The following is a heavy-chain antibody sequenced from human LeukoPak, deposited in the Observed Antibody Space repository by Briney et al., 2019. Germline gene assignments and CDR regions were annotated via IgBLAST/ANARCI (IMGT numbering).Heavy chain of an antibody. CDR2: FDTGFGT. Sequence: GGSLSLSCAASGFTFSTASLNWVRRAPGRGLEWVSAFDTGFGTYYPDSLKGRFTISRDNSKNTLFLQMNSLRAEVTAVYYCARSSGWWSLDYWGQGTLVTVSS. J-gene: IGHJ4*02. D-gene: IGHD6-19*01. V-gene: IGHV3-23*01. CDR3: ARSSGWWSLDY. CDR1: GFTFSTAS.